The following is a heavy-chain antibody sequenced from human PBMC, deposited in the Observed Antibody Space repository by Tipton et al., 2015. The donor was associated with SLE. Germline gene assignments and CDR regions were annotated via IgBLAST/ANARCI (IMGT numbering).Heavy chain of an antibody. J-gene: IGHJ3*02. CDR3: ARDTSGWPLGAFDI. Sequence: GLVKPSQTLSLTCAISGDSVSNNSAAWNWIRQSPSRGLGWLGRTYYRSKWFYDYAVSVQSRITINPDTSKNQFSLQLNSVTPEDTAVYYCARDTSGWPLGAFDIWGQGTMVTVSS. CDR1: GDSVSNNSAA. D-gene: IGHD6-19*01. V-gene: IGHV6-1*01. CDR2: TYYRSKWFY.